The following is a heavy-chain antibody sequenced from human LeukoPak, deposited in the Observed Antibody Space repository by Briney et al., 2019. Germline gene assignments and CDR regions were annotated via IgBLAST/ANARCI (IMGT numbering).Heavy chain of an antibody. CDR1: GGTFSSYA. CDR2: IIPIFGTA. J-gene: IGHJ4*02. V-gene: IGHV1-69*13. D-gene: IGHD2-2*01. Sequence: GASVKVSCKASGGTFSSYAISWVRQAPGQGLEWMGGIIPIFGTANYAQKFQGRVTITADESTSTAYMELSSLRSEDTAVYYCARTGRGGLGYCSSSSCVAFDYWGQGTLFTVSS. CDR3: ARTGRGGLGYCSSSSCVAFDY.